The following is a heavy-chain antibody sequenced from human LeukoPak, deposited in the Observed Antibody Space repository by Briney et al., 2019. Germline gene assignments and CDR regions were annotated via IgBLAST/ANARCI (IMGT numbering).Heavy chain of an antibody. Sequence: GGSLRLSCAASGFTFSSYSMNWVRQAPGKGLEWVSSISSSSSYIYYADSVKGRFTISRDNAKNSLYLQMNSLRAEDTAVYYCARAPYYGSGSYGAFDIWGQGTMVTVSS. D-gene: IGHD3-10*01. J-gene: IGHJ3*02. CDR3: ARAPYYGSGSYGAFDI. CDR1: GFTFSSYS. V-gene: IGHV3-21*01. CDR2: ISSSSSYI.